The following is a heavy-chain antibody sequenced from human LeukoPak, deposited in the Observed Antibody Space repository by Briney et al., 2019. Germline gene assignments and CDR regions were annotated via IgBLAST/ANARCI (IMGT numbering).Heavy chain of an antibody. D-gene: IGHD3-22*01. Sequence: GGSLRLSCAASGFTFSSYEMNWFRQAPGKGLEWVSYIDGHGTIIHYADSVRDRFTISRDNAKNSLSLQMNSLRADDTAVYYGARDTPGVIITPDYWGQGTLVTVSS. CDR1: GFTFSSYE. V-gene: IGHV3-48*03. J-gene: IGHJ4*02. CDR2: IDGHGTII. CDR3: ARDTPGVIITPDY.